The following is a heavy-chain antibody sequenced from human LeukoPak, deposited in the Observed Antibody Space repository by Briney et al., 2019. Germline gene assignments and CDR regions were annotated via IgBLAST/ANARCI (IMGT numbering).Heavy chain of an antibody. Sequence: SETLSLTCAVSGGSISSSSYYWGWIRQPPGKGLERIGSIYYSGSTYYNPSLKSRVTISVDTSKNHFSLKLSSVTAADTAVYYCARREALTYYYGSGRGFDPWGQGTLVTVSS. J-gene: IGHJ5*02. CDR2: IYYSGST. V-gene: IGHV4-39*02. CDR1: GGSISSSSYY. CDR3: ARREALTYYYGSGRGFDP. D-gene: IGHD3-10*01.